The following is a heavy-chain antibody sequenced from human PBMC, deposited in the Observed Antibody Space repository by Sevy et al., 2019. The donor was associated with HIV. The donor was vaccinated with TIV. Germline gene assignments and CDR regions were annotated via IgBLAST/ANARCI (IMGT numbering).Heavy chain of an antibody. Sequence: SETLSLTCIVSGDSISSYYWSWIRQPAGKGLQWIGRIYTSGTTNYNPSLKSRVTMSVDTSKNQFSLKLGSVTAAHTAVYYCARDRGVLYYFDYWGQGILVTVSS. CDR1: GDSISSYY. J-gene: IGHJ4*02. CDR3: ARDRGVLYYFDY. CDR2: IYTSGTT. D-gene: IGHD3-10*01. V-gene: IGHV4-4*07.